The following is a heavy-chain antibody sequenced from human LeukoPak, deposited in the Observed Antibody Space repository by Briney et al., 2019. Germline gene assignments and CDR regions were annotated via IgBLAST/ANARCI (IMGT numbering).Heavy chain of an antibody. Sequence: GGSLRLSCAASGFTVSSNYMSWVRQAPGKGLEWVSVIYSGGSTYYADSVKGRFTISRHNSKNTLYLQMNSLRAEDTAVYYCARDYSDGDYVNDAFDIWGQGTMVTVSS. V-gene: IGHV3-53*04. D-gene: IGHD4-17*01. CDR1: GFTVSSNY. J-gene: IGHJ3*02. CDR2: IYSGGST. CDR3: ARDYSDGDYVNDAFDI.